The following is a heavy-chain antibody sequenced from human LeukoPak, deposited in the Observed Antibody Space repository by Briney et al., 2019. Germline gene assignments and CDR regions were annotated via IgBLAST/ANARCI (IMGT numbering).Heavy chain of an antibody. CDR2: VWYDGSNQ. Sequence: PGRSLRLSCVASGFIFSNYGMHWVRQAPGKGLEWVAIVWYDGSNQYYGDSIKGRFTISRDNSKNTVYLQMNSLRAGDTAVYYCARWGIIGHDAFDIWGQGTVVTVSS. J-gene: IGHJ3*02. CDR3: ARWGIIGHDAFDI. CDR1: GFIFSNYG. D-gene: IGHD1-14*01. V-gene: IGHV3-33*01.